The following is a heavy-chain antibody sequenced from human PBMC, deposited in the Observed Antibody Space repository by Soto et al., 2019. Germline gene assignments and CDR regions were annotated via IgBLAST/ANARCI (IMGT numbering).Heavy chain of an antibody. CDR1: GFTFSSYS. CDR2: ISSSSSYI. V-gene: IGHV3-21*01. D-gene: IGHD2-2*01. CDR3: ARDPTPQYQLLPVNWFDP. J-gene: IGHJ5*02. Sequence: GGSLRLSCAASGFTFSSYSMNWVRQAPGKGLEWVSSISSSSSYIYYADSVKGRFTISRDNAKNSLYLQMNSLRAEDTAVYYCARDPTPQYQLLPVNWFDPWGQGTLVTVSS.